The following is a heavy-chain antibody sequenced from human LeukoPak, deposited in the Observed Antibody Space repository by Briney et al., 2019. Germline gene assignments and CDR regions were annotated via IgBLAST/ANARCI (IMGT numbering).Heavy chain of an antibody. D-gene: IGHD3-3*01. V-gene: IGHV3-49*03. CDR2: IRSKAYGGTT. CDR3: TRGSDTVFGVSRDGFDY. CDR1: GFTFCDYV. J-gene: IGHJ4*02. Sequence: GGSLRLSCTASGFTFCDYVVSWFRQAPGKGLEWVGFIRSKAYGGTTEYAASVKGRFTISRDDSKSIAYLQMNSLKTEDTGVYYCTRGSDTVFGVSRDGFDYWGQGTLVTVSS.